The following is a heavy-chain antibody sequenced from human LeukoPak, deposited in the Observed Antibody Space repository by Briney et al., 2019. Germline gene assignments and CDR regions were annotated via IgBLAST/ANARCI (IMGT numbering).Heavy chain of an antibody. CDR2: IYSSGST. Sequence: SETLSLTCTVSGGSISTSNYYWGWIRQPPGKGLEWIGSIYSSGSTYYNPSLKSRVTKSIDMSTNQFSLKLSSVTAADTAVYYCARVLEGSSGQHWYFDLWGRGTLVTVSS. CDR1: GGSISTSNYY. J-gene: IGHJ2*01. D-gene: IGHD6-19*01. V-gene: IGHV4-39*01. CDR3: ARVLEGSSGQHWYFDL.